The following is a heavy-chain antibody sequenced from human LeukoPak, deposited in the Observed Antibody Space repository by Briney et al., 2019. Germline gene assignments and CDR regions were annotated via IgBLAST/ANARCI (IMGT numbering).Heavy chain of an antibody. J-gene: IGHJ4*02. CDR3: AKAGRFYSSTWFHDY. CDR1: GFTFSSYS. V-gene: IGHV3-23*01. Sequence: PGGSLRLSCAASGFTFSSYSMSWVRQAPGKGLEWVSTISATSNVAYYADSVEARLSVSRDNSNNILYLQMNSLTAEDTALYFCAKAGRFYSSTWFHDYWGQGTLVSVSS. D-gene: IGHD3-10*01. CDR2: ISATSNVA.